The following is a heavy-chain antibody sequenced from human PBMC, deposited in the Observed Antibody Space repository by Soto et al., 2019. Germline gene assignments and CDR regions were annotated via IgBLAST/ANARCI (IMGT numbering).Heavy chain of an antibody. V-gene: IGHV4-59*08. Sequence: SETLSLTCTFSGGSMRSSHYWTWIRQPPGKGLEWIGYIYYTGGANYNPSLQSRVTISLDTSKNQFSLKLNSMTAADTAVYYCARHNYGSGSTYFDYWGQGTLVTVSS. D-gene: IGHD3-10*01. J-gene: IGHJ4*02. CDR2: IYYTGGA. CDR3: ARHNYGSGSTYFDY. CDR1: GGSMRSSHY.